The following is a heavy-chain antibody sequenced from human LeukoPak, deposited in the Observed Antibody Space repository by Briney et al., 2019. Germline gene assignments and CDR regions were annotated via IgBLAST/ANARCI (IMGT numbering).Heavy chain of an antibody. CDR1: GFTFSSYA. CDR2: ISGSGGST. CDR3: AKDVETFTIFGGDV. V-gene: IGHV3-23*01. J-gene: IGHJ6*02. D-gene: IGHD3-3*01. Sequence: PGGSLRLSCAASGFTFSSYAMGWVRQAPGKGLEWVSAISGSGGSTYYADSVKGRFTISTDTSKSTLYLQMNSLRAEDRAVYYCAKDVETFTIFGGDVWGQGTTVTVSS.